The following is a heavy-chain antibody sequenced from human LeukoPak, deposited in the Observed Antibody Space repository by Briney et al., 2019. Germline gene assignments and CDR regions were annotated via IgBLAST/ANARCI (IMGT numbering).Heavy chain of an antibody. Sequence: ASVKVSCKASENTFTNYYMHWVRQAPGQGLEWLGIINPNGGRTDYAQNFQGRVSMTRDTSTNTVYMELSSLRSDDTAVYYCARDMSTAVTPISYAFDVWGQGTMVTVSS. CDR2: INPNGGRT. CDR3: ARDMSTAVTPISYAFDV. J-gene: IGHJ3*01. V-gene: IGHV1-46*01. CDR1: ENTFTNYY. D-gene: IGHD4-23*01.